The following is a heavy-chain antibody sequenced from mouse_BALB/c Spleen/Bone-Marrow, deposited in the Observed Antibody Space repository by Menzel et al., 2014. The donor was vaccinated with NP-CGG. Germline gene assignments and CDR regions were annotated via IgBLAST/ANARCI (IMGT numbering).Heavy chain of an antibody. J-gene: IGHJ4*01. D-gene: IGHD1-1*01. Sequence: EVQLQQSGTVLARPGASVKMSCKASGYTFTSYWMHWVKQRPGQGLEWVGAIYPGNSDTSYNQKFKGKAKLTAVTSTSTAYMDLSSLTNEDSAVYYGTRGITTVVATRAMDYWGQGTSVTVSS. CDR1: GYTFTSYW. CDR3: TRGITTVVATRAMDY. CDR2: IYPGNSDT. V-gene: IGHV1-5*01.